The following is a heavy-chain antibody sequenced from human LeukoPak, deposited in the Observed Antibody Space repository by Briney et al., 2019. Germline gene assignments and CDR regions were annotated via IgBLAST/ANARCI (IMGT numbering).Heavy chain of an antibody. CDR1: GGSISSGGYS. CDR3: ARVSSPPGPYYFDY. V-gene: IGHV4-30-2*01. J-gene: IGHJ4*02. CDR2: IYHSGST. Sequence: PSQTLSLTCAVSGGSISSGGYSWSWIRQPPGKGLEWIGYIYHSGSTYYNPSLKSRVTISVDRSKNQFSLKLSSVTAADTAVYYCARVSSPPGPYYFDYWGQGTLVTVSS. D-gene: IGHD3-10*01.